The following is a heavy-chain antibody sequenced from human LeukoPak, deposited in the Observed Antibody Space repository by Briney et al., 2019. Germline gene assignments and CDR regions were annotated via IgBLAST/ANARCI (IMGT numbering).Heavy chain of an antibody. V-gene: IGHV1-46*01. CDR3: ARDWTVAGPRGDFDY. J-gene: IGHJ4*02. CDR2: INPSGGST. CDR1: GYSFTSYY. D-gene: IGHD3/OR15-3a*01. Sequence: ASVTVSCKASGYSFTSYYIHWVRQAPGQGLEWTGIINPSGGSTSYAQKFQGRAIMTRDTSTSTVSMELRSLRSDDTAVYYCARDWTVAGPRGDFDYWGQGTLVTVSS.